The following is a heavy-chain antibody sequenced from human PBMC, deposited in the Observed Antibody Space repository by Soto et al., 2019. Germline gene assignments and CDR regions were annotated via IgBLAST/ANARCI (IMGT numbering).Heavy chain of an antibody. V-gene: IGHV3-53*01. CDR2: IYTDDGT. Sequence: PGGSLRLSCAASGFSVTRNYMTWVRQAPGKGLEWVSVIYTDDGTYYADSVKGRFTISRDKSKNTVYLQMNSLRAEDTAVYYCATSSGWYCFDYWGQGTLVTVSS. J-gene: IGHJ4*02. CDR3: ATSSGWYCFDY. CDR1: GFSVTRNY. D-gene: IGHD6-19*01.